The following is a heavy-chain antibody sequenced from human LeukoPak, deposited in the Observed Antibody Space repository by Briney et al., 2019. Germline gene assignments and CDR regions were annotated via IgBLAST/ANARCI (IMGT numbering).Heavy chain of an antibody. Sequence: PSETLSLICAVYGGSFSGYYWSWIRQPPGKGLEWIGYIYYSGSTNYNPSLKSRVTISVDTSKNQFSLKLSSVTAADTAVYYCARWENYSSGWYNWFDPWGQGTLVTVSS. V-gene: IGHV4-59*01. CDR1: GGSFSGYY. J-gene: IGHJ5*02. D-gene: IGHD6-19*01. CDR3: ARWENYSSGWYNWFDP. CDR2: IYYSGST.